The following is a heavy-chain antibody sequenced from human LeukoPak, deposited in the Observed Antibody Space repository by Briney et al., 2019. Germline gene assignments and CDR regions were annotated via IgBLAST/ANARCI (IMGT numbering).Heavy chain of an antibody. CDR3: AIDGYFDWLSQGSGDY. V-gene: IGHV1-8*01. CDR1: GYTFTSYD. Sequence: AAVKVSCKASGYTFTSYDINWVRQATGQGLEWMGWMNPNSGNTGYAQKFQGRVTMTRNTSISTAYMELSSQRSEDTAVYYCAIDGYFDWLSQGSGDYWGQGTLVTVSS. J-gene: IGHJ4*02. D-gene: IGHD3-9*01. CDR2: MNPNSGNT.